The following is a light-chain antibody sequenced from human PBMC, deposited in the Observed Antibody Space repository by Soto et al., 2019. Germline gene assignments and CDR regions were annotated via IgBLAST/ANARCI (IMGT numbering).Light chain of an antibody. CDR3: QQANSFPLYT. V-gene: IGKV1-12*01. CDR2: AAS. J-gene: IGKJ2*01. CDR1: QHIGSW. Sequence: DLPMTQSPSSVSASVGDRVTITCRASQHIGSWLAWYQLKPGKAPKLLIYAASSLQSGVPSRFSGSGSGTDFTLTISSLQPEDSATYFCQQANSFPLYTFGQGTKVEVK.